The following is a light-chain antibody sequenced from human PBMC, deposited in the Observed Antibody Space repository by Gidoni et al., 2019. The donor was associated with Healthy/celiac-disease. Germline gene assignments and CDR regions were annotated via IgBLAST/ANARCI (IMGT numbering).Light chain of an antibody. CDR3: QQSYSTPPT. Sequence: DIQMTQSPSSLSASVGDRVTITCRASQSISSYLTWYQQKPGKAPKLLIYAASSLQSGVPSRFRGSGAGTDFTLTISSLQTEEFATYYCQQSYSTPPTFGQGTKLEIK. CDR1: QSISSY. V-gene: IGKV1-39*01. CDR2: AAS. J-gene: IGKJ2*01.